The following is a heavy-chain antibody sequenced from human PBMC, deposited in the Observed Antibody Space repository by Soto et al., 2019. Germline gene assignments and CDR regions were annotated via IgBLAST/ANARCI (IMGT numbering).Heavy chain of an antibody. CDR1: GFTFSSYG. CDR2: ISYDGSNK. CDR3: AKDQTGIVVVVADFYYGMDV. D-gene: IGHD2-15*01. J-gene: IGHJ6*02. Sequence: GGSLRLSCAASGFTFSSYGMHWVRQAPGKGLEWVAVISYDGSNKYYADSVKGRFTISRDNSKNTLYLQMNSLRAEDTAVYYCAKDQTGIVVVVADFYYGMDVWGQGTTVTVSS. V-gene: IGHV3-30*18.